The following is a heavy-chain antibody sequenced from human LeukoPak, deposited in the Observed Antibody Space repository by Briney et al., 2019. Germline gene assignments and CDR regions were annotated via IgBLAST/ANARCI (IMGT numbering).Heavy chain of an antibody. Sequence: SETLSLTCTVSGGSISSGSYYWSWIRQPAGKGLEWIGRIYISGSTSYNPSLKSRVTISADTSKNQFSLKLSSVTAADTAVYYCARGYWFYFDYWGQGTLVTVSS. CDR3: ARGYWFYFDY. CDR1: GGSISSGSYY. J-gene: IGHJ4*02. D-gene: IGHD2-8*02. CDR2: IYISGST. V-gene: IGHV4-61*02.